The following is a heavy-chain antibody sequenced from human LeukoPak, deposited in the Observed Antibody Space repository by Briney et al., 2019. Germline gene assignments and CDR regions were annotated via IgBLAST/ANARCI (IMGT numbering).Heavy chain of an antibody. CDR1: GYTFTSYG. Sequence: ASVKVSCKASGYTFTSYGISWVRQAPGQGLEWMGWISAYNGNTNYAQKLQGRVTMTTDTSTSTAYMELRSLRSDDTAVYYCARVIFYGSGSYPYYFDYWGQGTLVTVSS. CDR2: ISAYNGNT. CDR3: ARVIFYGSGSYPYYFDY. D-gene: IGHD3-10*01. V-gene: IGHV1-18*01. J-gene: IGHJ4*02.